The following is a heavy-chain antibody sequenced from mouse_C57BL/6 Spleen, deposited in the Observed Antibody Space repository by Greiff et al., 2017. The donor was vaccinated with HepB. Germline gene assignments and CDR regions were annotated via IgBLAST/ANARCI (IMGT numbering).Heavy chain of an antibody. V-gene: IGHV5-12*01. D-gene: IGHD1-1*01. CDR1: GFTFSDYY. J-gene: IGHJ1*03. Sequence: EVMLVESGGGLVQPGGSLKLSCAASGFTFSDYYMYWVRQTPEKRLEWVAYISNGGGSTYYPDTVKGRFTISRDNAKNTLYLQMSRLKSEYTAMYYCARDTTVERKRYFDVWGTGTTVTVSS. CDR3: ARDTTVERKRYFDV. CDR2: ISNGGGST.